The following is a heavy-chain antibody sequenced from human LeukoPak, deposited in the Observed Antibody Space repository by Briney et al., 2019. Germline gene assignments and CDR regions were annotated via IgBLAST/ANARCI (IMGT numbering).Heavy chain of an antibody. V-gene: IGHV4-59*12. CDR1: GGSISSNY. CDR2: IYYSGST. J-gene: IGHJ5*02. Sequence: PSETLSLTCNVSGGSISSNYWSWIRQPPGKGLEWIGYIYYSGSTNYNPSLKSRITMSVDTSKNQFSLKLSSVTAADTAVYYCARSQFYGSGSYQGRWFDPWGQGTLVTVSS. D-gene: IGHD3-10*01. CDR3: ARSQFYGSGSYQGRWFDP.